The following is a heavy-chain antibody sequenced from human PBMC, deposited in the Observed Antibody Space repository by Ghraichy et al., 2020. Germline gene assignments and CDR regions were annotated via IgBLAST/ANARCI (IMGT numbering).Heavy chain of an antibody. J-gene: IGHJ6*02. CDR1: GFTFSGSN. CDR3: ARASTVVRFYYYDGMDV. V-gene: IGHV3-48*02. CDR2: ITSCGRTI. Sequence: GGSLRLSCVGSGFTFSGSNLNWVRLSPGKGLEWVSYITSCGRTIFYADAVKGRFTISRDNAQNSLYLQMNSLRDEDTAVYYCARASTVVRFYYYDGMDVWGQGTTVTVSS. D-gene: IGHD4-23*01.